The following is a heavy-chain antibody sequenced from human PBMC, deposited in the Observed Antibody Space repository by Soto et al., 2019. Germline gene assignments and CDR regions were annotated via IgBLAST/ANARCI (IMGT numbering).Heavy chain of an antibody. CDR1: GYTFTSYY. CDR2: INPSGGST. V-gene: IGHV1-46*03. J-gene: IGHJ4*02. CDR3: ARSTPITIFGVVPFDY. D-gene: IGHD3-3*01. Sequence: EASVKVSCKASGYTFTSYYMHWVRQAPGQGLEWMGIINPSGGSTSYAQKFQGRVTMTRDTSTSTVYMELSSLRSEDTAVYYCARSTPITIFGVVPFDYWGQGTLVTVSS.